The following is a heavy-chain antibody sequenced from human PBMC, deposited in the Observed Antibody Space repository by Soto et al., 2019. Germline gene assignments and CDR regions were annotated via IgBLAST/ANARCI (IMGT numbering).Heavy chain of an antibody. V-gene: IGHV3-23*01. CDR1: GFTYEGYA. Sequence: EVQLLESGGGLVQPGGSLRLSCAASGFTYEGYAMSWVRQAPGKGLEWVSGINSGGTVAHYADSVKGRFAISRDNSKNTLSLEMNSLRVDYTGLYYCAISTGGFGGLFVVPSDYWGQGILVTVSS. CDR3: AISTGGFGGLFVVPSDY. CDR2: INSGGTVA. D-gene: IGHD3-16*01. J-gene: IGHJ4*02.